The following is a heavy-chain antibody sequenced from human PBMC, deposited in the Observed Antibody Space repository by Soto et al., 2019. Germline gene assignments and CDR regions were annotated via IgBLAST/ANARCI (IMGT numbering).Heavy chain of an antibody. CDR1: GYTFTGYY. Sequence: ASGKVSFNASGYTFTGYYMHWVRQAPGQGLEWMGWINPNSGGTNYAQKFQGRVTMTRDTSISTAYMELSRLRSDDTAVYYCARDNTIFGVGNYYYGMDVWGQGTTVTVSS. CDR3: ARDNTIFGVGNYYYGMDV. D-gene: IGHD3-3*01. CDR2: INPNSGGT. V-gene: IGHV1-2*02. J-gene: IGHJ6*02.